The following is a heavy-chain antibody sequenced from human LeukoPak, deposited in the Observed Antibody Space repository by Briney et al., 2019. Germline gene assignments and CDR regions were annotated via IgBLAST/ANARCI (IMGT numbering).Heavy chain of an antibody. CDR1: GYTFTSYD. D-gene: IGHD3-9*01. V-gene: IGHV1-8*03. J-gene: IGHJ3*02. CDR2: MNPNSGNT. Sequence: ASVKVSCKASGYTFTSYDINWVRQAPGQGLEWMGWMNPNSGNTGYAQKFQGRVTITRNTSISTAYMELSSLRSEDTAVYYCAITPHYDILTGYYYDAFDIWGQGTMVTVSS. CDR3: AITPHYDILTGYYYDAFDI.